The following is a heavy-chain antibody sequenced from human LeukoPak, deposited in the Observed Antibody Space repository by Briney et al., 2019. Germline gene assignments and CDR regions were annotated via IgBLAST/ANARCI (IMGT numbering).Heavy chain of an antibody. V-gene: IGHV3-23*01. CDR2: ISSSGGSA. J-gene: IGHJ4*02. CDR1: GFTFSSYA. Sequence: GGSLRLSCAASGFTFSSYAMSWVRQAPGKGLEWVSAISSSGGSAYYADSVKGRFTISRDNSKNTLYLQMNSLRAEDTAVYYCAKAHYYDSSGYSDYCGQGTLVTVSS. D-gene: IGHD3-22*01. CDR3: AKAHYYDSSGYSDY.